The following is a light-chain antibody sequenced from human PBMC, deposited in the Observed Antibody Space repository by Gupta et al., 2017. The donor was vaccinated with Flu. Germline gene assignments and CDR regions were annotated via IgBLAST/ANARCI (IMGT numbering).Light chain of an antibody. J-gene: IGKJ2*01. CDR1: QSVGSN. Sequence: EIVMMQSPATLSVSPGERATLSCRASQSVGSNLAWYQQKPGQAPRLLIYGASTRATSIPATFSGSGSGTEFTLTISSLQSEDFAVYYCQQYDNWPPYTFGQGTKLEIK. CDR3: QQYDNWPPYT. CDR2: GAS. V-gene: IGKV3-15*01.